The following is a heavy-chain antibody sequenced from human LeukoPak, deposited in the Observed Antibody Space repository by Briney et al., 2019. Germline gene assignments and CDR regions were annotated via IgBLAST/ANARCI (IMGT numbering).Heavy chain of an antibody. Sequence: GASVKVSCKASGYTFTGYYMHWVRQAPGQGLEWMGWINPNSGGTNYAQKFQGRVTMTRDTSISIAYMELSRLRSDDTAVYYCARKGGDSSGWFTRIDYFDYWGQGTLVTVSS. CDR3: ARKGGDSSGWFTRIDYFDY. CDR2: INPNSGGT. CDR1: GYTFTGYY. D-gene: IGHD6-19*01. J-gene: IGHJ4*02. V-gene: IGHV1-2*02.